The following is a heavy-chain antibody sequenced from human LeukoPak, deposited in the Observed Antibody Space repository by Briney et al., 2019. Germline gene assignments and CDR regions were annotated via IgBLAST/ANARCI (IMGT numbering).Heavy chain of an antibody. Sequence: PSEALSLTCAVYGGSFSVYYWSWIRQPPGKGLEWIGEINHSGSTNYNPSLKSRVTISVDTSKNQFSLKLSSVTAADTDVYYCARGYGDCSSTSCYVSYFDYWGQGTLVTVSS. CDR3: ARGYGDCSSTSCYVSYFDY. CDR1: GGSFSVYY. J-gene: IGHJ4*02. V-gene: IGHV4-34*01. CDR2: INHSGST. D-gene: IGHD2-2*03.